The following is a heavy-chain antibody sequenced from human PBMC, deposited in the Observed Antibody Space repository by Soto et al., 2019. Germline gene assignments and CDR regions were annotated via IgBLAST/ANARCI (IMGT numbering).Heavy chain of an antibody. D-gene: IGHD5-12*01. CDR2: IYSGGST. Sequence: PGGSLRLSCAASGFTVSSNYMSWVRQAPGKGLEWVSVIYSGGSTYYADSVKGRFTISRDNSKNTLYLQMNSLRAEDTAVYYCARWVVATNDAFDIWGQGTMVTVSS. CDR3: ARWVVATNDAFDI. CDR1: GFTVSSNY. J-gene: IGHJ3*02. V-gene: IGHV3-53*01.